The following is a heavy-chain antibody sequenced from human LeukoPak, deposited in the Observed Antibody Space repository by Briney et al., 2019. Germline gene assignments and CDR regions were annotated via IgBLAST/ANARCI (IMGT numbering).Heavy chain of an antibody. V-gene: IGHV3-66*01. J-gene: IGHJ4*02. CDR1: GFNVSSNY. D-gene: IGHD6-19*01. CDR2: IYSGGSA. Sequence: GGSLRLSCAASGFNVSSNYMSWVRQAPGKGLEWVSVIYSGGSAYYADSVKGRFTISRDNSKNTLELQMDSLRAEDTAVYYCAKWLWGVGTYYFDYWGQGTLVTVSS. CDR3: AKWLWGVGTYYFDY.